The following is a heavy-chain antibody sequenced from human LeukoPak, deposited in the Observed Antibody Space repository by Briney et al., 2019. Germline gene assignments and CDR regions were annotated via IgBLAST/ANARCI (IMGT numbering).Heavy chain of an antibody. J-gene: IGHJ4*02. CDR3: ARGHTGIVGATTEKFDY. Sequence: SETLSLTCAVYGGSFSQYYWSWMRQPPGKGLEWIGEINYSGGNNYNPSLKSRLTISVDTSKNQFSLKLSSVTAADTAVYYCARGHTGIVGATTEKFDYWGQGTLVTVSS. CDR1: GGSFSQYY. CDR2: INYSGGN. V-gene: IGHV4-34*01. D-gene: IGHD1-26*01.